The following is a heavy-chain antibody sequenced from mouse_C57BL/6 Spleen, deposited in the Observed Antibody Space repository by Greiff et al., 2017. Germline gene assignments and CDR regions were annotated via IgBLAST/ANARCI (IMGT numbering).Heavy chain of an antibody. CDR1: GFTFSSYA. CDR3: ARDRHYFDY. J-gene: IGHJ2*01. CDR2: ISDGGSYT. V-gene: IGHV5-4*03. Sequence: EVKLVESGGGLVKPGGSLKLSCAASGFTFSSYAMSWVRQTPEKRLEWVATISDGGSYTYYPDNVKGRFTISRDNAKNNLYLQMSHLKSEDTAMYYCARDRHYFDYWGQGTTLTVSS.